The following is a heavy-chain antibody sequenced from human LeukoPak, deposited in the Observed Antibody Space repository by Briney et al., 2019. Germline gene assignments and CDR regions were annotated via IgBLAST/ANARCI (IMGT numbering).Heavy chain of an antibody. CDR3: ARDLVGYFDY. D-gene: IGHD2-2*01. Sequence: SETLSLTCAVYGGSFSGYYWSWIRQPPGKGLEWIGYIYYSGDTNYNSSLKRRVTISVDTSKNIFSLRLTSVTAADTAVYYCARDLVGYFDYWGQGALVIVSS. V-gene: IGHV4-59*01. J-gene: IGHJ4*02. CDR2: IYYSGDT. CDR1: GGSFSGYY.